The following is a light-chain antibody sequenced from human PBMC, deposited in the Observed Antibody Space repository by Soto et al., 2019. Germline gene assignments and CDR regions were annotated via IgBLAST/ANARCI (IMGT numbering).Light chain of an antibody. CDR1: QSISSY. CDR3: QQSYSTPLT. V-gene: IGKV1-39*01. CDR2: AAS. Sequence: DIEITQSPSSLSKSVGHRVTITCRASQSISSYLNWYQQKPGKAPKLLIYAASSLQSGVPSRFSGSGSGTDFTLTISSLQPEDFATYYCQQSYSTPLTFGGGTKVDIK. J-gene: IGKJ4*01.